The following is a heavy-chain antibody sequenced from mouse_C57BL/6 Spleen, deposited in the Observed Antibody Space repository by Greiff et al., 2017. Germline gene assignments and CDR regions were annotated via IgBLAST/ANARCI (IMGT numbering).Heavy chain of an antibody. CDR1: GYSFTGYY. CDR2: INPSTGGT. D-gene: IGHD1-1*01. J-gene: IGHJ3*01. Sequence: VQLQQSGPELVKPGASVKISCKASGYSFTGYYMNWVKQSPEKSLEWIGEINPSTGGTTYNQKFKAKATLTVDKSSSTAYMQLKSLTSEDTAVYYCAIPYYYGSSYALAYWGQGTLVTVSA. CDR3: AIPYYYGSSYALAY. V-gene: IGHV1-42*01.